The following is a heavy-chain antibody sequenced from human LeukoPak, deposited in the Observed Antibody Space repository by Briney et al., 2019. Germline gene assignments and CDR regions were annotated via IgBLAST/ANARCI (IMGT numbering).Heavy chain of an antibody. V-gene: IGHV4-39*07. CDR1: GGFISGSSYS. J-gene: IGHJ5*02. Sequence: SETLSLTCSVSGGFISGSSYSWGWIRQPPEKGLEWIGSIHYRGTTFYNPSLKRRITISVDTSNNQFSLKLNSVTAADTAVYYCARDIEWFDPWGLGIPVFVSS. CDR2: IHYRGTT. CDR3: ARDIEWFDP. D-gene: IGHD2-15*01.